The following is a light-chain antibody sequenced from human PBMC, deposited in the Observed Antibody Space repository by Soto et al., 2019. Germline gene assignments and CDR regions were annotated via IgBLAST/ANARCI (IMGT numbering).Light chain of an antibody. CDR3: QHYGISPPWT. CDR2: GAS. J-gene: IGKJ1*01. CDR1: QSISGTY. Sequence: EIVLTQSPGTLSLSPGERATLSCRASQSISGTYLAWYQQKPGRAPSILIYGASNRATGIPDRFSGSGSGTDFTLTISRLEPEDFAVYYCQHYGISPPWTFGQGTKVEIK. V-gene: IGKV3-20*01.